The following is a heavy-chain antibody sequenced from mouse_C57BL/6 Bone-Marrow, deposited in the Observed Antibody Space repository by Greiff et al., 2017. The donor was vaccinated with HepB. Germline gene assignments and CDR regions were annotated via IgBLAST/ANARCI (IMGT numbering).Heavy chain of an antibody. CDR3: ARHGVYDGYWAWFAY. Sequence: EVKLQESGGGLVQPGGSLKLSCAASGIDFSRYWMSWVRRAPGKGLEWIGEINPDSSTINYAPSLKDKFIISRDNAKNTLYLQMSKVRSEDTALYYCARHGVYDGYWAWFAYWGQGTLVTVSA. D-gene: IGHD2-3*01. CDR1: GIDFSRYW. CDR2: INPDSSTI. V-gene: IGHV4-1*01. J-gene: IGHJ3*01.